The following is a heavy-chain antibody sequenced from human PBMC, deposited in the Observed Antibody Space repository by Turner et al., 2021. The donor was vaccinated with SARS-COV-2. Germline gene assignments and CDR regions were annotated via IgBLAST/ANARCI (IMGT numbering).Heavy chain of an antibody. CDR1: GFTFSSYS. V-gene: IGHV3-21*01. CDR3: ARWGPYYYDSSGYYPDAFDI. CDR2: ISSSSSYI. D-gene: IGHD3-22*01. Sequence: EVQLVESGGGLVKPGGSLRLSCAASGFTFSSYSMNWVRQAPGKGLEWVSSISSSSSYIYYADSVKGRFTISRDNAKNSLYLQMNSLRAEDTAVYYCARWGPYYYDSSGYYPDAFDIWGQGTMVTVSS. J-gene: IGHJ3*02.